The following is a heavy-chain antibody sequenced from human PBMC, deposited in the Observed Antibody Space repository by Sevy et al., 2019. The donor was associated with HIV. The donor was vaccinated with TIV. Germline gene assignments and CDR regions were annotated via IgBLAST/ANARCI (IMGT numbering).Heavy chain of an antibody. V-gene: IGHV3-48*02. J-gene: IGHJ4*02. CDR3: TRNRGYHTFDH. CDR2: IRDSSGSYM. CDR1: GFTFSIFD. D-gene: IGHD5-12*01. Sequence: GGSLRLSCAASGFTFSIFDLDWVRQAPGKGLEWVSYIRDSSGSYMPYYADSVKGRFTISRDNAKNSLYLQMNSLRDEDTAVYYCTRNRGYHTFDHWGQGTLVTVSS.